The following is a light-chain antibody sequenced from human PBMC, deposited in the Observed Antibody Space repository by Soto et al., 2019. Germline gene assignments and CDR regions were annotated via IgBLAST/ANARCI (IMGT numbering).Light chain of an antibody. Sequence: EIVWTQSPATLSLSPGERATLSCRASQSVSSYLAWYQQKPGQPPRLLIYDASTRATGIPARFSGSGSGTDFTLTISSLEPEDFAVYYCQRRSPSWTFCQGTMEGIK. J-gene: IGKJ1*01. CDR1: QSVSSY. V-gene: IGKV3-11*01. CDR2: DAS. CDR3: QRRSPSWT.